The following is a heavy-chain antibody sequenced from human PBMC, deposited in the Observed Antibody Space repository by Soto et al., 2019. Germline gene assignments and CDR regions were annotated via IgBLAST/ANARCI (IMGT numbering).Heavy chain of an antibody. D-gene: IGHD6-19*01. CDR2: IIPIFGTA. CDR1: GGTFSSYA. J-gene: IGHJ4*02. V-gene: IGHV1-69*01. CDR3: ARSHVAGIFGGKYYFDY. Sequence: QVQLVQSGAEVKKPGSSVKVSCKASGGTFSSYAISWVRQAPGQGLEWMGGIIPIFGTANYAQKFQGRVTITADESTSTAYMELSSLSSEDTAVYYCARSHVAGIFGGKYYFDYWGQGTLVTVSS.